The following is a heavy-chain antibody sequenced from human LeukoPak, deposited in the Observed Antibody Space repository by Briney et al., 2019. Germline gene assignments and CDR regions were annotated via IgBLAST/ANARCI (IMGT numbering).Heavy chain of an antibody. CDR3: AKDRRVLRYSDWLLNY. CDR1: GFTFSSYG. CDR2: ISYDGSNK. D-gene: IGHD3-9*01. Sequence: PGRSLRLSCAASGFTFSSYGMHWVRQAPGKGLEWVAVISYDGSNKYYADSVKGRFTISRDNSKNTLYLQMNSLRAEDTAVYYCAKDRRVLRYSDWLLNYWGQGTLVTVSS. V-gene: IGHV3-30*18. J-gene: IGHJ4*02.